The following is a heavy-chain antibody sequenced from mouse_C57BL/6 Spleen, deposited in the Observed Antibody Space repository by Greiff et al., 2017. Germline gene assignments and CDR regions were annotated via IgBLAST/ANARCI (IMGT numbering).Heavy chain of an antibody. CDR2: IDPANGNT. CDR3: AREGGFAY. Sequence: EVQLQQSVAELVRPGASVKLSCTASGFNIKNTYMRWVKQRPEQGLEWIGRIDPANGNTKYATKFQGKATITADTSSNTAYLQLSSLTSEDTAIYYGAREGGFAYWGQGTLVTVSA. CDR1: GFNIKNTY. J-gene: IGHJ3*01. V-gene: IGHV14-3*01.